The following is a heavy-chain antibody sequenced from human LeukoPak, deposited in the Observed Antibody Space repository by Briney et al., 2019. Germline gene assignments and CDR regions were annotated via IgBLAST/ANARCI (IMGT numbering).Heavy chain of an antibody. CDR3: ASMERSTSNWFDP. CDR2: IYPGDSDT. V-gene: IGHV5-51*01. Sequence: GESLKISCQYSGYNFTTYWITWVRQMPGKGLEWMGIIYPGDSDTRYSPSFQGQVPISADKSISTAYLQWSSLKASDTAMYYCASMERSTSNWFDPWGQGTLVTVSS. CDR1: GYNFTTYW. J-gene: IGHJ5*02. D-gene: IGHD1-1*01.